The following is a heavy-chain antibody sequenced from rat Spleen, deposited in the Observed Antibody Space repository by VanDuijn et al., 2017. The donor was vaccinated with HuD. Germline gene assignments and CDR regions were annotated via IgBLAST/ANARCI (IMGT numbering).Heavy chain of an antibody. CDR1: GFTFSNYD. Sequence: EVQLVESGGGLVQPGRSMKLSCAASGFTFSNYDMAWVRQAPTKGLEWVASISNSGGSIYYPDSVKGRFTISRDNAQNTLYLQMNSLRSEDTATYYCARLWLRRVHNWFAYWGQGTLVTVSS. V-gene: IGHV5-25*01. CDR2: ISNSGGSI. D-gene: IGHD1-11*01. CDR3: ARLWLRRVHNWFAY. J-gene: IGHJ3*01.